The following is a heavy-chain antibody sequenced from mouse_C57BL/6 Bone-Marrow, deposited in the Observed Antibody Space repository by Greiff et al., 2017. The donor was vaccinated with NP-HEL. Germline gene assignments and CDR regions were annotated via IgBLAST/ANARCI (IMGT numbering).Heavy chain of an antibody. CDR3: ARSGYYWYFDV. D-gene: IGHD2-2*01. Sequence: QVQLQQSGAELVRPGTSVKVSCKASGYAFTNYLIEWVKQRPGQGLEWIGVINPGSGGTNYNEKFKGKATLTADKSSSTAYMQLSSLTSEDSAVYFCARSGYYWYFDVGGTGTTVTVSS. CDR2: INPGSGGT. CDR1: GYAFTNYL. V-gene: IGHV1-54*01. J-gene: IGHJ1*03.